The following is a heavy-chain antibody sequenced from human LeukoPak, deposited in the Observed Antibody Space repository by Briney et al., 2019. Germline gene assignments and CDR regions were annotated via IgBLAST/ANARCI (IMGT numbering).Heavy chain of an antibody. CDR1: GVSISSYY. V-gene: IGHV4-59*01. CDR2: IYYSGST. J-gene: IGHJ5*02. CDR3: ARDMRIGFDP. D-gene: IGHD2-15*01. Sequence: SETLSLTCTVSGVSISSYYWSWIRQPPGKGLEWIGYIYYSGSTNYNPSLKSRVTISVDTSKNQFSLKLSSVTAADTAVYYCARDMRIGFDPWGQGTLVTVSS.